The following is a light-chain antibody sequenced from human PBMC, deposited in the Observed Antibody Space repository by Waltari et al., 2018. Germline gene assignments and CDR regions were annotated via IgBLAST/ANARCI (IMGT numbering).Light chain of an antibody. J-gene: IGKJ1*01. CDR3: QHYLRLPVT. Sequence: EIVLTQSPGTLSLSQGERATASCRASQSVSRALAWYQQKPGQAPRLLIYGASTRATGIPDRFSGSGSGTDFSLTISRLEPDDFAVYYCQHYLRLPVTFGQGTTVEI. CDR1: QSVSRA. CDR2: GAS. V-gene: IGKV3-20*01.